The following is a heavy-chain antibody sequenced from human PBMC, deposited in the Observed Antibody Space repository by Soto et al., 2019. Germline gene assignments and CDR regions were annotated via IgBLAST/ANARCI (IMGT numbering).Heavy chain of an antibody. CDR1: GYTFTSYY. CDR2: INPNSGGT. Sequence: GASVKVSCKASGYTFTSYYMHWVRQAPGQGLEWMGWINPNSGGTNYAQNFQGWVTMTRDTSISTAYMELSRLTSDDTAVYYCARDDSGFSGSHYIDYFNYWGQGALVTVSS. D-gene: IGHD1-26*01. V-gene: IGHV1-2*04. CDR3: ARDDSGFSGSHYIDYFNY. J-gene: IGHJ4*02.